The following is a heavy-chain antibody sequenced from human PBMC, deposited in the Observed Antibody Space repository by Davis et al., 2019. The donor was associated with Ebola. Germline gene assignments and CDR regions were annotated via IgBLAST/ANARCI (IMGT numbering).Heavy chain of an antibody. CDR3: AAPYNVEANDWDIQ. J-gene: IGHJ4*01. V-gene: IGHV1-69*04. D-gene: IGHD3-9*01. Sequence: SVKVSCKASGGTFSSYAISWVRQAPGRGLEWMGRPPMLGIIDSTQKFQGRVTITADKSTSTSYMELSSLRSDDTAVYYCAAPYNVEANDWDIQWGQGTLVTVSS. CDR1: GGTFSSYA. CDR2: PPMLGII.